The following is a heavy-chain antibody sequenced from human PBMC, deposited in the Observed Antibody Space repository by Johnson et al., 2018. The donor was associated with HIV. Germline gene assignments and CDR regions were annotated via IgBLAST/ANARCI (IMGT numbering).Heavy chain of an antibody. CDR3: ASSNVVGYSNYPDAFDI. D-gene: IGHD6-13*01. CDR1: GFTFSTYG. V-gene: IGHV3-NL1*01. Sequence: QVQLVESGGGVVQPGRSLRLSCAASGFTFSTYGMHWVRQAPGQGLGWVARINSDGSSTYYADAVKGRFTISRDNSKNTLYLQMNSLRAEDTAVYYCASSNVVGYSNYPDAFDIWGRGTMVTVSS. CDR2: INSDGSST. J-gene: IGHJ3*02.